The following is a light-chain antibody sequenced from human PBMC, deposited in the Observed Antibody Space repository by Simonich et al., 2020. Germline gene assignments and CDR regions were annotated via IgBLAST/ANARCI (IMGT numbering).Light chain of an antibody. Sequence: EIVLTQSPATLSLSPGERATLSFRGSQGVSNNLAWYQRKPGQAPRPLIYGASTRATGIPARFSGSGSGTEFTLTISSMQSEDFAVYYCQQYNNWPWTFGQGTKVEIK. CDR1: QGVSNN. V-gene: IGKV3-15*01. CDR3: QQYNNWPWT. J-gene: IGKJ1*01. CDR2: GAS.